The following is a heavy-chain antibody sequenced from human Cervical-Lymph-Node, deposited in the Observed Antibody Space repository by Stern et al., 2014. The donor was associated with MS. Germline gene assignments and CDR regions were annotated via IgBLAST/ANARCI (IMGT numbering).Heavy chain of an antibody. CDR1: GYTLTNYP. J-gene: IGHJ4*02. D-gene: IGHD5-18*01. V-gene: IGHV7-4-1*02. Sequence: VQLVQSGSELKEPGASVKVSCKASGYTLTNYPMNWVRQAPGQGLEWMGWINTNTGNSTYAQGFTGRFVFSLDTSVSTAYLSSLKAEDTAVYYCARDFVDTAMITRSDYLDSWGQGTLVTVSS. CDR2: INTNTGNS. CDR3: ARDFVDTAMITRSDYLDS.